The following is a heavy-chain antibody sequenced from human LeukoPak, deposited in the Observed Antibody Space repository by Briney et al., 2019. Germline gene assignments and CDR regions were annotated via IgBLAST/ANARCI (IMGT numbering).Heavy chain of an antibody. V-gene: IGHV1-69*13. J-gene: IGHJ4*02. D-gene: IGHD5-24*01. CDR1: GGTFSSYA. Sequence: ASVKVSCKASGGTFSSYAISWVRQAPGQGLEWMGGIIPIFGTANYVQKFQGRVTITADESTSTAYMELSSLRSEDTAVYYCARATRDGRWLQFFDYWGQGTLVTVSS. CDR2: IIPIFGTA. CDR3: ARATRDGRWLQFFDY.